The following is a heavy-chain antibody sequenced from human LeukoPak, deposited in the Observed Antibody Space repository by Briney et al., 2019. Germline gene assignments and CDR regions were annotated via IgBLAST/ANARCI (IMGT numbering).Heavy chain of an antibody. D-gene: IGHD1-1*01. CDR3: ARLSPDDDDFDY. CDR2: IYYSGST. V-gene: IGHV4-59*01. J-gene: IGHJ4*02. Sequence: SETLSLTCTVSGGSISSYYWSWIRQPPGKGLEWIGYIYYSGSTNYNPPLKSRVTISVDTSKNQFSLNLSSVTAADTAVHYCARLSPDDDDFDYWGQGTLVTVSS. CDR1: GGSISSYY.